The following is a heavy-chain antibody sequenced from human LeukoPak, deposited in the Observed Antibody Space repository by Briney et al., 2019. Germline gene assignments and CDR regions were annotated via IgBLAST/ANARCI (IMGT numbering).Heavy chain of an antibody. J-gene: IGHJ4*02. CDR1: GGSISSYY. V-gene: IGHV4-4*07. Sequence: SETLSLTCTVSGGSISSYYWSWIRQPAGKGLEWIGRIYTSGRTNYNPSLKSRVTMSVATSKNQFSLKLSSVTAADTAVYYCARSEYYYDSSGYYHHYFDYWGQGTLVTVSS. D-gene: IGHD3-22*01. CDR3: ARSEYYYDSSGYYHHYFDY. CDR2: IYTSGRT.